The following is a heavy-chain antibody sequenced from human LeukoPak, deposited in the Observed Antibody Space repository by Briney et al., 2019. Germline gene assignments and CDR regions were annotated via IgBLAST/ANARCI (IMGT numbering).Heavy chain of an antibody. J-gene: IGHJ6*04. CDR1: GFTFSGYA. CDR3: AKSGSHQLLAYYYYYYGTDV. CDR2: ISGSGGST. V-gene: IGHV3-23*01. D-gene: IGHD2-2*01. Sequence: PGGSLRLSCAASGFTFSGYAMSWVRQAPGKGLEWVSAISGSGGSTYYADSVKGRFTISRDNSKNTLYLQMNSLRAEDTAVYYCAKSGSHQLLAYYYYYYGTDVWGKGTTVTVSS.